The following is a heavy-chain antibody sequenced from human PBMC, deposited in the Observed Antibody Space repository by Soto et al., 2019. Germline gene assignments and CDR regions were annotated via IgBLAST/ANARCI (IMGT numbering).Heavy chain of an antibody. D-gene: IGHD3-10*01. J-gene: IGHJ3*02. CDR1: GFTFSSYG. CDR3: AKDYYGSGSHGAFDI. V-gene: IGHV3-30*18. Sequence: QVQLVESGGGVVQPGRSLRLSCAASGFTFSSYGMHWVRQAPGKGLEWVAVISYDGSNKYYADSVKGRFTISRDNSKNTLYLQKNSLRAEDTAVYYCAKDYYGSGSHGAFDIWGQGTMVTVSS. CDR2: ISYDGSNK.